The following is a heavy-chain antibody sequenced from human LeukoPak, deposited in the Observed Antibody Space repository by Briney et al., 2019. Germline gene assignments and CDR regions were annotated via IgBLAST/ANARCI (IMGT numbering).Heavy chain of an antibody. Sequence: PGGSLRLSCAASGFTFSSYTMHWVRQAPGKGLEWVAVISNDGSNKYYADSVKGRFTISRDNTKNTLYLQMNSLRAEDTAVYYCANSASRSGWSLPFDYWGQGILVTVSS. CDR3: ANSASRSGWSLPFDY. V-gene: IGHV3-30*04. CDR2: ISNDGSNK. D-gene: IGHD6-19*01. CDR1: GFTFSSYT. J-gene: IGHJ4*02.